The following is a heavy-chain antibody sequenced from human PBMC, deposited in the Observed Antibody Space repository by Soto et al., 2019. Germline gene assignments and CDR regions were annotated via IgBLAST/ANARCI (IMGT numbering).Heavy chain of an antibody. J-gene: IGHJ6*02. CDR3: ARDSRFDGYYFDMDV. CDR1: GYTFTSYG. Sequence: QVQLVQSGAEVKKPGASVKVSCKASGYTFTSYGITWVRQAPGQGLEWMGWISAYNCNTNYAQKLQGRVTLPTDTSTSTAHMELRSLRSDDTAVYYCARDSRFDGYYFDMDVWGQGTTVTVSS. D-gene: IGHD2-8*01. V-gene: IGHV1-18*01. CDR2: ISAYNCNT.